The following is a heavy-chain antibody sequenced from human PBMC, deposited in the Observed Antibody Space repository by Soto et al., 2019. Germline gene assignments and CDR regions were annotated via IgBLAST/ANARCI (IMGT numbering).Heavy chain of an antibody. D-gene: IGHD6-6*01. CDR1: GGSISSGGYS. J-gene: IGHJ6*02. CDR3: ARARWGIAAPPEGLGYYGMDV. V-gene: IGHV4-30-2*01. Sequence: SETLSLTCAVSGGSISSGGYSWSWIRQPPGKGLEWIGYMYHSGSTYYNPSLKSRATISIDRSKNQFSLKLSSVTAADTAVYYCARARWGIAAPPEGLGYYGMDVWGQGTTVTVSS. CDR2: MYHSGST.